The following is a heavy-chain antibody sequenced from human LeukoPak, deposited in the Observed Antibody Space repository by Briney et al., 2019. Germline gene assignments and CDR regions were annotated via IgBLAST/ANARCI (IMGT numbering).Heavy chain of an antibody. CDR2: ISSGSSYT. Sequence: PGGSLRLSCAASGFTLSDYYMSWIRQAPGRGLEWVSYISSGSSYTNYADSVKGRFTISRDNAKNSLYLQMISLRAEDTAVYYCARGLVSITFDYWGQGTLVTVSS. CDR3: ARGLVSITFDY. CDR1: GFTLSDYY. J-gene: IGHJ4*02. D-gene: IGHD1-20*01. V-gene: IGHV3-11*05.